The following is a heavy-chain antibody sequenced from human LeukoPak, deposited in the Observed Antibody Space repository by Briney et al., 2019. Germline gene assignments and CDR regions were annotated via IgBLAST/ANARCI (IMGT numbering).Heavy chain of an antibody. Sequence: GESLKISCKGSGYSFTNYWIGWVRQMPGKGLEWMGIIYPGDSDTRYSPSFQGQVTISADRSFSTAYLQWSSLKASDTAMYYCARPRDYDSSGYYFDYWGQGTLVTVSS. J-gene: IGHJ4*02. V-gene: IGHV5-51*01. CDR2: IYPGDSDT. CDR3: ARPRDYDSSGYYFDY. D-gene: IGHD3-22*01. CDR1: GYSFTNYW.